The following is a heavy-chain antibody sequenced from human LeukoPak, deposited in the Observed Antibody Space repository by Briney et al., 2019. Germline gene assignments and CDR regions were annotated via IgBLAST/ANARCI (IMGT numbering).Heavy chain of an antibody. D-gene: IGHD3-22*01. CDR2: IYYSGST. J-gene: IGHJ4*02. V-gene: IGHV4-59*08. CDR3: ASSYDSSGYPDY. Sequence: TPSETLSLTCTVSGGSISSYYWSWIRQPPGKGLEWIGYIYYSGSTNYNPSLKSRATISVDTSKNQFSLKLSSVTAADTAVYYCASSYDSSGYPDYWGQGTLVTVSS. CDR1: GGSISSYY.